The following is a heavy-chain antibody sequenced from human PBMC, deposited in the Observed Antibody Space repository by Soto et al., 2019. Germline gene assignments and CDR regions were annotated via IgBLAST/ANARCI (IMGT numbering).Heavy chain of an antibody. J-gene: IGHJ6*03. D-gene: IGHD4-17*01. CDR2: IYPGDSDT. Sequence: GESLKISCKGSGYSFTSYWIGWVRQMPGKGLEWMGIIYPGDSDTRYSPSFQGQVTISADKSISTAYLQWSSLKASDTAMYYCARPANYGDYASYYMDVWGKGTTVTVSS. CDR1: GYSFTSYW. CDR3: ARPANYGDYASYYMDV. V-gene: IGHV5-51*01.